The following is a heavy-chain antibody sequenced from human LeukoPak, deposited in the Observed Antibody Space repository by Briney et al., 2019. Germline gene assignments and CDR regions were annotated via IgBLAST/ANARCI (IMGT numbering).Heavy chain of an antibody. Sequence: GGSLRLSCAASGFTFDDYGMSWVRQAPGKGLEWVSGINWNGGSTGYADSVKGRFTISRDNAKNSLYLQGSSLRAVDTAWYYCARGQNYYGSGSQTFDIWGQGTMVTVSS. D-gene: IGHD3-10*01. J-gene: IGHJ3*02. V-gene: IGHV3-20*04. CDR3: ARGQNYYGSGSQTFDI. CDR1: GFTFDDYG. CDR2: INWNGGST.